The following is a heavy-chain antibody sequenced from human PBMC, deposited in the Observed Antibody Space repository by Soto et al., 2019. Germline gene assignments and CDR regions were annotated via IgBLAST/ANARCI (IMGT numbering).Heavy chain of an antibody. D-gene: IGHD6-19*01. V-gene: IGHV1-8*01. CDR1: GYTFTSYD. Sequence: ASVKVSCKASGYTFTSYDINWVRQATGQGLEWMGWMNPDSGNTGYAQKFQGRVTMTRNTSISTAYMELSSLRSEDTAIYYCAKAKPSIAVADPIDYWGQGTLVTVSS. J-gene: IGHJ4*02. CDR2: MNPDSGNT. CDR3: AKAKPSIAVADPIDY.